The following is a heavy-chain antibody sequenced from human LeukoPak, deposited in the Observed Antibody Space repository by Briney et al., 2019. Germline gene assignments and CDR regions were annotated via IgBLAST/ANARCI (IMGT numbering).Heavy chain of an antibody. CDR2: INYGETT. D-gene: IGHD3-10*01. Sequence: SETLSLTCTVSGGSISSNNYYWSWIRQPPGREMEWIASINYGETTYYNPSLKSRVTISVDTSKNQFSLRLSSVTAADTALYLCARYVVSGAGKYYFDYWGQGSLVTVSS. CDR3: ARYVVSGAGKYYFDY. V-gene: IGHV4-39*01. CDR1: GGSISSNNYY. J-gene: IGHJ4*02.